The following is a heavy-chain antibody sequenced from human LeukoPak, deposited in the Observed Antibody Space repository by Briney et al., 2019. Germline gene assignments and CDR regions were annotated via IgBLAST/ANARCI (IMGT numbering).Heavy chain of an antibody. CDR1: GGTFTSYA. V-gene: IGHV1-69*10. D-gene: IGHD4-17*01. Sequence: ASVKVSCKASGGTFTSYAISWVRQAPGQGLEWMGRFIPILGIANYAQKFQGRVTITADKSTSTAYMELSSLRSEDTAVHYCARDSEPGVGDYDPHWGQGTLVTVSS. CDR3: ARDSEPGVGDYDPH. J-gene: IGHJ4*02. CDR2: FIPILGIA.